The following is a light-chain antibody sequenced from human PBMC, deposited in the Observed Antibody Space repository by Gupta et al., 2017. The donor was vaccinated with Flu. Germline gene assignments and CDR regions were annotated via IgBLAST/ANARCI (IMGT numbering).Light chain of an antibody. CDR2: DVS. J-gene: IGLJ2*01. CDR1: SSDVGGYNY. Sequence: QSALTQPRSVSGSPGQSVTISCTGTSSDVGGYNYVSWYQQHPGKAPKLMICDVSKRPSGVPDRFSGSKSGNTASLTISGLQAEDEADYYCCSYAGSYTPRVVFGGGTKLTVL. V-gene: IGLV2-11*01. CDR3: CSYAGSYTPRVV.